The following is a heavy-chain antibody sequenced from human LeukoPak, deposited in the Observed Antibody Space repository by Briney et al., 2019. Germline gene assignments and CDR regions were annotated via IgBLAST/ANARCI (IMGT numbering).Heavy chain of an antibody. CDR3: ARDLTPSRGYSYGYLSSWFDP. V-gene: IGHV4-59*12. CDR2: FQYGGNS. Sequence: VQLRESGPGLVKPSETLSLTCNVSGSSITAFYWSWIRQSPGKGLEWIGSFQYGGNSKYNPSLKSRVAMSVDTSRRQLSLKLSSVTAADTAVYYCARDLTPSRGYSYGYLSSWFDPWGQGTLVTVSS. CDR1: GSSITAFY. D-gene: IGHD5-18*01. J-gene: IGHJ5*02.